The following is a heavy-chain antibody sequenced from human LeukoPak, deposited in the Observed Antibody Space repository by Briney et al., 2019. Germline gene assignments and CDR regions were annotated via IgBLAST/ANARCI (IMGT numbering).Heavy chain of an antibody. CDR3: ARDSNYYDSSGYLQVGAFDI. CDR2: ISSSGSTI. Sequence: GGSLRLSCAASGFTLSSYEMNWVRQAPGKGLEWVSYISSSGSTIYYADSVKGRFTISRDNAKNSLYLQMNSLRAEDTAVYYCARDSNYYDSSGYLQVGAFDIWGQGTMVTVSS. D-gene: IGHD3-22*01. CDR1: GFTLSSYE. V-gene: IGHV3-48*03. J-gene: IGHJ3*02.